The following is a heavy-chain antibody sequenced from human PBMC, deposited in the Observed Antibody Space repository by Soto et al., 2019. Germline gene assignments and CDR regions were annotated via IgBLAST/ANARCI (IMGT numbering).Heavy chain of an antibody. CDR2: ISSSSSYI. D-gene: IGHD3-3*01. Sequence: GGSLRLSCAASGFTFSSYSMNWVRQAPGKGLEWVSSISSSSSYIYYADSVKGRFTISRDNAKNSLYLQMNSLRAEDTAVYYCARDPTGGYAFSHVGMDVWGQGTTVTVSS. J-gene: IGHJ6*02. CDR1: GFTFSSYS. CDR3: ARDPTGGYAFSHVGMDV. V-gene: IGHV3-21*01.